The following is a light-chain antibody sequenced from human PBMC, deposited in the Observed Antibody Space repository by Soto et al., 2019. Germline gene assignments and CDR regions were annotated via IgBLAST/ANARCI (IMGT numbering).Light chain of an antibody. CDR1: QGISNY. CDR3: LQHNSYPYT. J-gene: IGKJ2*01. CDR2: AES. Sequence: DIQMTQSPSAMSASVGDRVNITCRASQGISNYLAWFQQKPGKVPKRLIYAESSLQSGVPSRFGGSGSRIEFTLSIRSLQLEDFATYYCLQHNSYPYTFGQGTKLEIK. V-gene: IGKV1-17*03.